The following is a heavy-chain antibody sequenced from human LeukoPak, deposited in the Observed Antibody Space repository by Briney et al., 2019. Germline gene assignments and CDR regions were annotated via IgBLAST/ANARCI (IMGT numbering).Heavy chain of an antibody. CDR1: GGSITTYY. D-gene: IGHD4-23*01. CDR2: IYTSGSA. J-gene: IGHJ4*02. CDR3: ARGPYGGKDHYYFDY. Sequence: SETLSLTCAVSGGSITTYYYSWIRQPAGKGLEWIGRIYTSGSANYNPSLQSRVTMSVGTSKTQFSLNLRSVTAADTAVYYCARGPYGGKDHYYFDYWGQGILVTVSS. V-gene: IGHV4-4*07.